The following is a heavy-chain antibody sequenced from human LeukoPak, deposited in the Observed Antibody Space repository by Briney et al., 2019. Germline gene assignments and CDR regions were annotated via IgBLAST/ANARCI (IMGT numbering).Heavy chain of an antibody. Sequence: GSSVKVSCKASGGTFNNYAISWVRQAPGQGLEWMGRITPVFDMANYAQKFQGTVTITADKSTSTVYMELSSLRNEDTAVYYCAIIALVPMWGQGTKVTVSS. V-gene: IGHV1-69*04. D-gene: IGHD6-19*01. CDR2: ITPVFDMA. J-gene: IGHJ3*02. CDR1: GGTFNNYA. CDR3: AIIALVPM.